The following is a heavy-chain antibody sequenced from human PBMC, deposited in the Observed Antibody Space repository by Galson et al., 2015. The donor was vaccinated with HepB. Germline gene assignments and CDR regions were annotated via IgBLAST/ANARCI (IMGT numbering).Heavy chain of an antibody. CDR3: AREERYCSSDTCANWFDP. D-gene: IGHD2-15*01. Sequence: SVKVSCKASGYTFIAYSIHWVRQAPGQGLEWMGWINPNSGGTKYAQKFQGRVTVTRDTSITTAHMELSRLTSDDTAVCYCAREERYCSSDTCANWFDPWGQGTLVTVSS. J-gene: IGHJ5*02. V-gene: IGHV1-2*02. CDR1: GYTFIAYS. CDR2: INPNSGGT.